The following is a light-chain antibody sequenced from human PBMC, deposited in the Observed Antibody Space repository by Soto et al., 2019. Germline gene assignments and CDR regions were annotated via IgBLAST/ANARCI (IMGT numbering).Light chain of an antibody. V-gene: IGKV3-20*01. CDR1: QSVSSNY. J-gene: IGKJ4*01. Sequence: EIVLTQSPGTLSLSPGESATLSCGGSQSVSSNYLAWYQQKTGRAPRLLIYGESSRATGIPDRFSGSGSGTDLSLTISRLEPEDFAVYYCQKYGSSPLTFGGGTKVDIK. CDR2: GES. CDR3: QKYGSSPLT.